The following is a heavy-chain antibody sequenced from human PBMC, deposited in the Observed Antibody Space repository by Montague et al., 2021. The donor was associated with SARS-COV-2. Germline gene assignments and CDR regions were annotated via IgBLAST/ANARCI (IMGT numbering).Heavy chain of an antibody. Sequence: SETLSLTRTLSGGSISSYYWSWIRQPPGKGLEWIGYIYYSGSTNXNPSLKSRVTISLDTSKNQFSLKLNSVTAADTAVYYCARGSYSPDAFDIWGQGTMVTVSS. D-gene: IGHD1-26*01. CDR3: ARGSYSPDAFDI. CDR1: GGSISSYY. V-gene: IGHV4-59*01. J-gene: IGHJ3*02. CDR2: IYYSGST.